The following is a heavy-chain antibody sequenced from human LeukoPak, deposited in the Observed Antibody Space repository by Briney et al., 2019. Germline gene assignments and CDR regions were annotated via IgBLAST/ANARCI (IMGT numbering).Heavy chain of an antibody. V-gene: IGHV1-2*02. D-gene: IGHD2-15*01. Sequence: ASVKVSCKASGYTFTGYYMHWVRQAPGQGLEWMGWINPNSGGTNYAQKFQGRVTMTRDTSISTAYMELSRLRSDDTAVYYCARVRRYCSGGSCYLGYWGQGTLVTVSS. CDR2: INPNSGGT. CDR3: ARVRRYCSGGSCYLGY. CDR1: GYTFTGYY. J-gene: IGHJ4*02.